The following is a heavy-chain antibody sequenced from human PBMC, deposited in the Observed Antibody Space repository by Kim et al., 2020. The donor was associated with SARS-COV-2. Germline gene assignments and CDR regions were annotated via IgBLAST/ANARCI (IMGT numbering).Heavy chain of an antibody. V-gene: IGHV3-33*01. J-gene: IGHJ1*01. Sequence: GGSLRLSCVASGFEFGFYGMHWVRQAPGKGLEWLALILKDGSNIYYADSVKGRFTISRDDSHNTLFLQMDNPRADDTALYFCARQQCTGGMCYSPHWGQG. CDR2: ILKDGSNI. CDR1: GFEFGFYG. D-gene: IGHD2-8*02. CDR3: ARQQCTGGMCYSPH.